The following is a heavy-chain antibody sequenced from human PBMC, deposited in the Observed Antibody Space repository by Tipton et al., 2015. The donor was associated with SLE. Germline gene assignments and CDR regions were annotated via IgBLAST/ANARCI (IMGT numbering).Heavy chain of an antibody. D-gene: IGHD4-17*01. Sequence: TLSLTCTVLGASLRHGRHSWTWLRRPAGKGLEYLWHVYTRGYFNYNPSLKSRVSISVDTSKNQISLKLSSVTAADTAVYYCARVWDYGDAFDIWGQGTMVTVSS. V-gene: IGHV4-61*09. CDR1: GASLRHGRHS. CDR3: ARVWDYGDAFDI. CDR2: VYTRGYF. J-gene: IGHJ3*02.